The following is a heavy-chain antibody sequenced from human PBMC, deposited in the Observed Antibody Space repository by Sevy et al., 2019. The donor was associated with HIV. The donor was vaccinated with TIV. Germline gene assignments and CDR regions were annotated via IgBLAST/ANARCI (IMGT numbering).Heavy chain of an antibody. D-gene: IGHD3-22*01. CDR1: GASITSYY. CDR2: VYHSGTT. CDR3: ARVRRRPPVVDSNWYFDV. Sequence: SGTLSLTCAVSGASITSYYWNWIRQSPGKGLEWIAYVYHSGTTSYNPSLKSRVSISLDTSRKQFSLTLYSVTAADTAIYYCARVRRRPPVVDSNWYFDVWGRGTLVTVSS. J-gene: IGHJ2*01. V-gene: IGHV4-59*12.